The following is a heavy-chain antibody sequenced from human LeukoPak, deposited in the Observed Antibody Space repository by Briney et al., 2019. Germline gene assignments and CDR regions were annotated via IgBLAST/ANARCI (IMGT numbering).Heavy chain of an antibody. V-gene: IGHV3-49*03. CDR2: IRSKAYGGTT. CDR3: TRDIDYYGSGSYLADY. D-gene: IGHD3-10*01. Sequence: GGSLRPSCTASGFTFGDYAMSWFRQAPGKGLEWVGFIRSKAYGGTTEYAASVKGRFTISRDDSKSIAYLQMNSLKTEDTAVYYCTRDIDYYGSGSYLADYWGQGTLVTVSS. CDR1: GFTFGDYA. J-gene: IGHJ4*02.